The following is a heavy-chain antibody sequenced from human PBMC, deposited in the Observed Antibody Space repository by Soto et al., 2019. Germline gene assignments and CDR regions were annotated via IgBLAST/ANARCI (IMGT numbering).Heavy chain of an antibody. Sequence: QVQLVESGGGLVKPGGSLRLSCAASGFAFSDPYMSWIRQAPGKGLEWISYISSSGSTIYYADSVKGRFTISRDNAKKSLYLQMDSLTADDTAVYYCARGGASVTTPFDYWGQGTQVNVSS. V-gene: IGHV3-11*01. CDR3: ARGGASVTTPFDY. D-gene: IGHD4-17*01. CDR2: ISSSGSTI. J-gene: IGHJ4*02. CDR1: GFAFSDPY.